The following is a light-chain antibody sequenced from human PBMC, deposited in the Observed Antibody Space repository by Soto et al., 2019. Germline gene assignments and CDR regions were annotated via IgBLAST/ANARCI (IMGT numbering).Light chain of an antibody. Sequence: QTVVTQAPSASGTPGQGVTISCSGGSSNIGSNSVNWYQHLPGTAPKLVIYRNSQRPSGVPDRFSGSQSGTSASLAISGLLSEDAGDYYCGTWDDTLDGPIFGGGTKLTVL. V-gene: IGLV1-44*01. CDR1: SSNIGSNS. J-gene: IGLJ2*01. CDR2: RNS. CDR3: GTWDDTLDGPI.